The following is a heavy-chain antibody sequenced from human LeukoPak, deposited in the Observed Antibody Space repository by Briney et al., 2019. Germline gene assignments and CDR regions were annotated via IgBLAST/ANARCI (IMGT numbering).Heavy chain of an antibody. Sequence: ASVKVSCKASGYTFTSYGISWVRQAPGQGLEWMGWISAYNGNTNYAQKLQGRVTMTTDTSTSTAYMELRSLRSDDTAVYYCVCVWGYGDPYYFDYWGQGTLVTVSS. CDR1: GYTFTSYG. CDR2: ISAYNGNT. V-gene: IGHV1-18*01. CDR3: VCVWGYGDPYYFDY. D-gene: IGHD4-17*01. J-gene: IGHJ4*02.